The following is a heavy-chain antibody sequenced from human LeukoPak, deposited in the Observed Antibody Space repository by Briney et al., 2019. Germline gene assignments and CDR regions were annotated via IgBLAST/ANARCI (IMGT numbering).Heavy chain of an antibody. J-gene: IGHJ4*02. CDR2: IWFDGSNK. D-gene: IGHD4-11*01. CDR1: GFIFSDYA. V-gene: IGHV3-33*01. CDR3: AREGLQAGGVLDY. Sequence: GGSLRLSCAASGFIFSDYAMHWVRQAPAKGLDWVAVIWFDGSNKFYGESVWGRFTISRDNSENVLYLQMSSLSAEDTAVYYCAREGLQAGGVLDYWGQGTLVTVSS.